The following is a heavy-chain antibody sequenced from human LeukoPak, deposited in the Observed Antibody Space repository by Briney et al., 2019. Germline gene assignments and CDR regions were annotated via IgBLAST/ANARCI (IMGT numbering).Heavy chain of an antibody. CDR3: ATEDCSSTSCYDY. V-gene: IGHV3-21*01. Sequence: GGSLRLSCAASGFTFSSYSMNWVRQAPGKGLEWVSSISSSSSYIYYADSVKGRFTISRDNAKNSLYLQMNSLRAEDTAVYYCATEDCSSTSCYDYWGQRTLVTVSS. J-gene: IGHJ4*02. D-gene: IGHD2-2*01. CDR2: ISSSSSYI. CDR1: GFTFSSYS.